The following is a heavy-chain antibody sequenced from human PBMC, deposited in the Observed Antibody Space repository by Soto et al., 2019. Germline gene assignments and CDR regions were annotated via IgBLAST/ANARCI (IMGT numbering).Heavy chain of an antibody. CDR1: GYTFTGYY. Sequence: ASVKVSCKASGYTFTGYYMHWVRQAPGQGLEWMGWINPNSGGTNYAQKFQGRVTMTRDTSISTAYMELSRLRSDDTAVYYCARVSCPLPYGSGCRTYDYWGQGTLVTVSS. J-gene: IGHJ4*02. D-gene: IGHD6-19*01. CDR2: INPNSGGT. CDR3: ARVSCPLPYGSGCRTYDY. V-gene: IGHV1-2*02.